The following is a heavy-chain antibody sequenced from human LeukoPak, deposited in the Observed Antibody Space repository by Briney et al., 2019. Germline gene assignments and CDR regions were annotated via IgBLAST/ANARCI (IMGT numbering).Heavy chain of an antibody. D-gene: IGHD5-18*01. CDR1: EFSFSSYS. J-gene: IGHJ4*02. V-gene: IGHV3-30*04. Sequence: GGSLRLSCEAYEFSFSSYSMHWVRQTPDKGLDWLAVMSGDGSKTFYADSVKGQFTISRDNSKNTLYLQMASLRAEDTAVYYCARDNSRLQLWLHWFDYWGQGTLVTVSS. CDR2: MSGDGSKT. CDR3: ARDNSRLQLWLHWFDY.